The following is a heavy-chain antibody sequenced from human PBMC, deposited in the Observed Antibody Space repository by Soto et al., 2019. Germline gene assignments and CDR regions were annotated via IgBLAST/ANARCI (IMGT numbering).Heavy chain of an antibody. V-gene: IGHV1-8*01. CDR1: GYTFASYD. D-gene: IGHD6-19*01. Sequence: QVQLVQSGAEVKKPGASVKVSCKASGYTFASYDINWVRQATGQGLEWMGWMNPNSGKTGYAQRFQGRVTMTANISISKAYMELSSLRSDDTAVYYCTMYSSGWYDWGQGTLVNVSS. J-gene: IGHJ4*02. CDR2: MNPNSGKT. CDR3: TMYSSGWYD.